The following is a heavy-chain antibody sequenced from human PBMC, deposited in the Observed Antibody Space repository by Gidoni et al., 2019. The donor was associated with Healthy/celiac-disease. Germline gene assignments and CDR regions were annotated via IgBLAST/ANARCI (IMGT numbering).Heavy chain of an antibody. Sequence: EVQLVESGGGLVKPGGSLRLSCAASGFTFSSYSMNWVRQAPGKGLEWVSSISSSSSYIYYADSVKGRCTISRDNAKNSLYLQMNSLRAEDTAVYYCARLGPHYGMDVWGQGTTVTVSS. J-gene: IGHJ6*02. D-gene: IGHD7-27*01. CDR1: GFTFSSYS. CDR2: ISSSSSYI. V-gene: IGHV3-21*01. CDR3: ARLGPHYGMDV.